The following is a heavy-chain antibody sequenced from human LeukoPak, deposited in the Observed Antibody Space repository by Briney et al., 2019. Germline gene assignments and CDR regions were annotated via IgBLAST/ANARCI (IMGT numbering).Heavy chain of an antibody. V-gene: IGHV3-23*01. Sequence: PGGSLRLSCAASGFTFSSYAMSWVRQAPGKGLEWVSAISGSGGSTYYADSVKGRFTISRDNSKNTLYLQMNSLRVEDTAVYYCARGVLGIVVVTAIRYWGQGTLVTVSS. CDR3: ARGVLGIVVVTAIRY. CDR1: GFTFSSYA. D-gene: IGHD2-21*02. J-gene: IGHJ4*02. CDR2: ISGSGGST.